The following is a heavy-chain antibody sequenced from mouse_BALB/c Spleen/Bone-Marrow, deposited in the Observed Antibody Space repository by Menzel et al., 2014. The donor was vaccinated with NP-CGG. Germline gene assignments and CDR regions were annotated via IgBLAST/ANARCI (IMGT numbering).Heavy chain of an antibody. J-gene: IGHJ4*01. CDR1: GYSITSGYS. CDR2: IHYSGST. V-gene: IGHV3-1*02. Sequence: EVKLQESGPDLVKPSQSLSLTCTVTGYSITSGYSWHWIRQFPGNKLEWMGYIHYSGSTNYNPSLKSRISITRDTSKNQFFLQLNCVTTEDTATYYCAREGAYYRYNYAMASWSQGPSLPDSS. CDR3: AREGAYYRYNYAMAS. D-gene: IGHD2-14*01.